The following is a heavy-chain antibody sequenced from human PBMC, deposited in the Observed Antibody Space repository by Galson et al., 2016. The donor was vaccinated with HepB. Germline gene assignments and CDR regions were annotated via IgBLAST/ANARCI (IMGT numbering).Heavy chain of an antibody. CDR2: IYWDDDK. CDR1: GFSLSTSGVG. CDR3: AHFSSGWCRVGGALSI. V-gene: IGHV2-5*02. D-gene: IGHD6-19*01. J-gene: IGHJ3*02. Sequence: PALVKPTQTLTLTCTFSGFSLSTSGVGVGWIRQPPGKALEWLALIYWDDDKHYSPSLRSRLTITKDTSKNQVVLTKTTMDPVDTATYYCAHFSSGWCRVGGALSIWGQATMVTVPS.